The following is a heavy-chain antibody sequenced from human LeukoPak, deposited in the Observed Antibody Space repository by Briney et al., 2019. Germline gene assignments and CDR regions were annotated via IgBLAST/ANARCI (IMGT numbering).Heavy chain of an antibody. CDR1: GYTFTSYG. V-gene: IGHV1-69*13. CDR2: IIPIFGTA. J-gene: IGHJ4*02. D-gene: IGHD6-19*01. CDR3: ARGSRAGWDYFDY. Sequence: ASVKVSCKASGYTFTSYGISWVRQAPGQGLEWMGGIIPIFGTANYAQKFQGRVTITADESTSTAYMELSSLRSEDTAVYYCARGSRAGWDYFDYWGQGTLVTVSS.